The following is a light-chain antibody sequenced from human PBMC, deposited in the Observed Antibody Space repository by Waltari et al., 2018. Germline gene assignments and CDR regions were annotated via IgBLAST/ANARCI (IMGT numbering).Light chain of an antibody. V-gene: IGLV2-23*02. J-gene: IGLJ2*01. Sequence: QSALTQPASVSGSPGQSLTISCTGTSSDVWTYNLVSWYQHHPGKAPQLIIYEVSKRPSGVSNRFSGSKSGNTASLTISGLQADDEADYYCCSYAGTVVFGGGTKLTVL. CDR3: CSYAGTVV. CDR2: EVS. CDR1: SSDVWTYNL.